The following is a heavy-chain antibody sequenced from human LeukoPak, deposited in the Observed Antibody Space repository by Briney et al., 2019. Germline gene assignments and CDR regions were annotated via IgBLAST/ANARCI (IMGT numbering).Heavy chain of an antibody. CDR2: ISTNGGST. J-gene: IGHJ4*02. CDR1: GFTFSEDS. V-gene: IGHV3-64*01. D-gene: IGHD3-10*01. CDR3: ARGFRYYGSGIDY. Sequence: PGGSLRLSCAASGFTFSEDSMHWVRQAPGKGLEYVSAISTNGGSTYYANSVKGRFTISRDDPKNTLDLQMGSLRPEDMAVYYCARGFRYYGSGIDYWGQGTLVTVSS.